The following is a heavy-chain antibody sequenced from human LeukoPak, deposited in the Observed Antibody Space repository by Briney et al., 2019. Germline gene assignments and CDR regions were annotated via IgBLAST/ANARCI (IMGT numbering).Heavy chain of an antibody. V-gene: IGHV3-33*01. CDR1: GFTFSSYG. Sequence: GRPLRLSCEASGFTFSSYGMHWVRQAPDKGLEWVAVIWYDGSKKYYADSVKGRFTISRDNSKNTLYLQMNSLRGEDTAVYYCARDLAARHFDYWGQGTLVTVSS. J-gene: IGHJ4*02. D-gene: IGHD6-6*01. CDR3: ARDLAARHFDY. CDR2: IWYDGSKK.